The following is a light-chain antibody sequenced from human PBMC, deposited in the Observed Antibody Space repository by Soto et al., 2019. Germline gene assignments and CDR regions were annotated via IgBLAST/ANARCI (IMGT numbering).Light chain of an antibody. J-gene: IGLJ2*01. CDR3: AAWDDSLNGVV. V-gene: IGLV1-44*01. CDR1: SSNIGSTT. CDR2: SNN. Sequence: QSVLTQPPSASGTPGQRVTISCSGSSSNIGSTTVNWYKQLPGTAPKLLIYSNNQRPSGVPDRCYGSKSGTSASLAISGLQSEDEADYYCAAWDDSLNGVVFGGGTKLTVL.